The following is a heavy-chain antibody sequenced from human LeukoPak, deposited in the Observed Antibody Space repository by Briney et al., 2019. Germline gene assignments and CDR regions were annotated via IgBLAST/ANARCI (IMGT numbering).Heavy chain of an antibody. CDR2: ISYDGSNK. CDR1: GFTFSSYA. D-gene: IGHD2-21*02. J-gene: IGHJ4*02. V-gene: IGHV3-30-3*01. Sequence: PGRSLRLSCAASGFTFSSYAMHWVRQAPGKGLEWVAVISYDGSNKYYADPVKGRFTISRDNSKNTLYLQMNSLRAEDTAVYYCARAPGDHDYWGQGTLVTVSS. CDR3: ARAPGDHDY.